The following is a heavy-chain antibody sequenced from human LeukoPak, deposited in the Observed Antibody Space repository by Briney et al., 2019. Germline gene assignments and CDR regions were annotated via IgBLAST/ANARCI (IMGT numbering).Heavy chain of an antibody. CDR1: GFTVSSNY. D-gene: IGHD5-24*01. CDR2: IYSGGST. J-gene: IGHJ4*02. Sequence: PGGSLRLSCAASGFTVSSNYMSWVRQAPGKGLEWVSLIYSGGSTYHADSVKGRFTVSRDNPKNTMYLQMNTLRDEDTAVYFCARGERWVPFDYWGQGTLVTVSS. V-gene: IGHV3-66*01. CDR3: ARGERWVPFDY.